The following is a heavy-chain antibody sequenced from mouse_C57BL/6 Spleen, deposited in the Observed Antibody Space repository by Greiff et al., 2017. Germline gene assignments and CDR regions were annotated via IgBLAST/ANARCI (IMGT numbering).Heavy chain of an antibody. J-gene: IGHJ3*01. Sequence: VQLQQSGAELAKPGASVKLSCKASGYTFTSYWMHWVNQRPGQGLEWIGYINPSSGYTKYNQKFKDKATLTADKSSSTAYMQLSSLTYEDSAVYYCASEGELTGTLRGAWFAYWGQGTLVTVSA. CDR3: ASEGELTGTLRGAWFAY. V-gene: IGHV1-7*01. D-gene: IGHD4-1*01. CDR2: INPSSGYT. CDR1: GYTFTSYW.